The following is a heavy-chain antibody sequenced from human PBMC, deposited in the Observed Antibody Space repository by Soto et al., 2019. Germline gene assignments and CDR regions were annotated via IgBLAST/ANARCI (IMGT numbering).Heavy chain of an antibody. J-gene: IGHJ6*02. Sequence: TLSLTCTVSGASITRSSYYWGWIRQPPGKGLEWIGYIYHSGTTYYNPSLKSRVTISVDRSKNQFSLKLSSVTAADTAVYYCARAHYGDYGYGMDVWGQGTTVTVSS. CDR3: ARAHYGDYGYGMDV. CDR2: IYHSGTT. D-gene: IGHD4-17*01. CDR1: GASITRSSYY. V-gene: IGHV4-30-2*01.